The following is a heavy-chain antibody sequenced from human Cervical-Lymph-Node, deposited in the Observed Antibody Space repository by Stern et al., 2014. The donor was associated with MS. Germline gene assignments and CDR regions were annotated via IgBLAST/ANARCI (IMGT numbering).Heavy chain of an antibody. CDR3: ARLRERGYYYDSSGFHDY. CDR2: ISAYNGNT. J-gene: IGHJ4*02. V-gene: IGHV1-18*01. D-gene: IGHD3-22*01. Sequence: VQLVESGAEVKKPGASVKVSCKASGYTFTSYGISWVRQAPGQGLEWMGWISAYNGNTNYAQKLQGRVTMTTDTSTSTAYMELRSLRSDDTAVYYCARLRERGYYYDSSGFHDYWGQGTLVTVSS. CDR1: GYTFTSYG.